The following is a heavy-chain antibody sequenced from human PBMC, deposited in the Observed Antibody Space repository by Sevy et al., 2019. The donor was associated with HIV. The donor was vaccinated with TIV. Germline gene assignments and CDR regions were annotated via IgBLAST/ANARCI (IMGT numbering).Heavy chain of an antibody. CDR1: GGSISSYY. V-gene: IGHV4-59*01. J-gene: IGHJ4*02. Sequence: SENLSLTCSVSGGSISSYYWTWVRQSPGRGLEWIGFIYYTGSTDYNPSLKSRVTMSLDTSKNHFSLKLSSVTAADTAVYYCARDSRSIPRILDYWGQGTLVTVSS. CDR2: IYYTGST. D-gene: IGHD2-21*01. CDR3: ARDSRSIPRILDY.